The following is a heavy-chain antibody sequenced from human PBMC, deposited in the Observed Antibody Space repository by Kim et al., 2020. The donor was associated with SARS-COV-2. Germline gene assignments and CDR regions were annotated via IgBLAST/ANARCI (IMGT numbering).Heavy chain of an antibody. Sequence: GGSLRLSCAASGFTFSSYWMSWVRQAPGKGLEWVANIKQDGSEKYYVDSVKGRFTISRDNAKNSLYLQMNSLRAEDTAVYYCARDGNSRLIRRSSGWYYYYYGMDVWGQGTTVTVSS. CDR1: GFTFSSYW. V-gene: IGHV3-7*03. J-gene: IGHJ6*02. CDR3: ARDGNSRLIRRSSGWYYYYYGMDV. CDR2: IKQDGSEK. D-gene: IGHD6-19*01.